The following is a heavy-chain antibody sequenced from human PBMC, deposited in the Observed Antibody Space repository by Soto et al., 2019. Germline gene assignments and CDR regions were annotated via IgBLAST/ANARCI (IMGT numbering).Heavy chain of an antibody. Sequence: PSETLSLTCTVSGGSISSGDYCWSWIRQPTGKGLEWIGYIYYSGSTYYNPSLKSRVTISVDTSKNQFSLKLSSVTAADTAVYYCARRLDVDTSMAPHYYFDYWGQGTLVPVSS. J-gene: IGHJ4*02. CDR2: IYYSGST. D-gene: IGHD5-18*01. V-gene: IGHV4-30-4*01. CDR1: GGSISSGDYC. CDR3: ARRLDVDTSMAPHYYFDY.